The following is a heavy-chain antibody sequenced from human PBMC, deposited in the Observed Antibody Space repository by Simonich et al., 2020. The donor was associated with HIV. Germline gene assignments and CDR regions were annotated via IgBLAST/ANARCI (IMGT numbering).Heavy chain of an antibody. J-gene: IGHJ3*02. CDR2: VNSDGRST. CDR1: GFTFSTYW. CDR3: ARDLVGSAFDI. Sequence: EVQLVESGGDLVQPGGSLRLSCEASGFTFSTYWMHWVRQAPGKGLVWVSRVNSDGRSTSYADSGKGRFTISRDNAKNTLYLQMNSLRAEDTAVYYCARDLVGSAFDIWGQGTMVTVSS. D-gene: IGHD2-8*02. V-gene: IGHV3-74*01.